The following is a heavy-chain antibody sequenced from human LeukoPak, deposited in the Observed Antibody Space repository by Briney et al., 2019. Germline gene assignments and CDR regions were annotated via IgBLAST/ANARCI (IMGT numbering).Heavy chain of an antibody. V-gene: IGHV3-7*01. CDR3: ARVVVVAATRCWFDP. J-gene: IGHJ5*02. Sequence: GGSLRLSCAASGFTFSSYWMSWVRQAPGKGLEWVANIKQDGSEKYYVDSVKGRFTISRDNAENSLYLQMNSLRAEDTAVYYCARVVVVAATRCWFDPWGQGTLVTVSS. D-gene: IGHD2-15*01. CDR2: IKQDGSEK. CDR1: GFTFSSYW.